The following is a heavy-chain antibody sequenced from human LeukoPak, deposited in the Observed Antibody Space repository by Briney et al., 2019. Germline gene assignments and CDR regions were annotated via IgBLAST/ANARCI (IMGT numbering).Heavy chain of an antibody. J-gene: IGHJ5*02. D-gene: IGHD6-13*01. CDR2: ISGSGGST. V-gene: IGHV3-23*01. CDR3: AKDRPYISSWYGCSTP. Sequence: GGSLRLSCAASGFTFSSYGMSWVRLAPGKGLEWVSSISGSGGSTYYADSVKGRFTISRDNSRNTLSLQMHSLRADDTAVYYCAKDRPYISSWYGCSTPWGQGTLVTVSS. CDR1: GFTFSSYG.